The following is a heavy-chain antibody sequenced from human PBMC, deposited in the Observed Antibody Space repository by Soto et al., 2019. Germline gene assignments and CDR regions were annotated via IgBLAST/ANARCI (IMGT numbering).Heavy chain of an antibody. D-gene: IGHD3-3*01. Sequence: GGSLRLSCAASGFTFSIYWMHWVRQSPGKGLVWVSRINSDGSSTSYADSVKGRFTISRDNAKNTLYLQMNSLRAEDTAVYYCAREFLEWEEGSWFDPCGQGAGVTV. CDR3: AREFLEWEEGSWFDP. CDR2: INSDGSST. CDR1: GFTFSIYW. V-gene: IGHV3-74*01. J-gene: IGHJ5*02.